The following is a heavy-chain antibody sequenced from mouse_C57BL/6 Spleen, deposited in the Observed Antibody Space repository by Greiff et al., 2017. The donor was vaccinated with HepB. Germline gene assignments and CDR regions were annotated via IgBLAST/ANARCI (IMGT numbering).Heavy chain of an antibody. CDR1: GFTFSSYC. J-gene: IGHJ4*01. CDR3: ERQTVVARDAMDY. D-gene: IGHD1-1*01. Sequence: EVKLMESGGDLVKPGGSLKLSCAASGFTFSSYCMSWVLQTPDKRLEWVATISSGGSYTYYTDSVKGRFTIPRDNAKNTLYLQMSSLKSEDTAMYYCERQTVVARDAMDYWGQGTSVTVSS. CDR2: ISSGGSYT. V-gene: IGHV5-6*01.